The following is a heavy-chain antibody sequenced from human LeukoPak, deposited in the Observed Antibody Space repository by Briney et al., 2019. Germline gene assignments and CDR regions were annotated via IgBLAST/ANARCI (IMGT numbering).Heavy chain of an antibody. CDR1: GFSFSNYG. CDR2: ISRSGDST. J-gene: IGHJ4*02. Sequence: GGSLRLSCAASGFSFSNYGMNWVRQAPGKGLEWVSGISRSGDSTYYAASVKGRFTISRDNAKNSLYLQMNSLRAEDTAVYYCARASGDTVDTTTMGSYWGQGTLVTVSS. D-gene: IGHD5-18*01. V-gene: IGHV3-23*01. CDR3: ARASGDTVDTTTMGSY.